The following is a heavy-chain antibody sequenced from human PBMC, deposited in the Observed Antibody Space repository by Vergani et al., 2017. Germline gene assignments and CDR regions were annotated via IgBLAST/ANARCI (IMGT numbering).Heavy chain of an antibody. CDR3: ARDSSGYYTTRGSFFDY. Sequence: QVQLQESGPGLVKPSQTLSLTCTVSGGSISSGGYYWSWIRQHPGKGLEWIGYIYYSGSTYYNPSLKSLVTISVDTSKNQFSLKLSSVTAADTAVYYCARDSSGYYTTRGSFFDYWGQGTLVTVSS. V-gene: IGHV4-31*01. D-gene: IGHD3-22*01. CDR1: GGSISSGGYY. CDR2: IYYSGST. J-gene: IGHJ4*02.